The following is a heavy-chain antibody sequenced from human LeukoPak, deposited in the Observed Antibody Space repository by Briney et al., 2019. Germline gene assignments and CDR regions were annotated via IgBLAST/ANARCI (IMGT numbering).Heavy chain of an antibody. Sequence: GGSLRLSCAASGFTFSSYSMNWVRQAPGKGLEWVSSITWNSGNIAYADSVKGRFTVSRDNAKNSLYLQMSSLRVEDMALYYCAKSDTYYFYMDVWGKGTTVTVSS. V-gene: IGHV3-9*03. D-gene: IGHD3-9*01. CDR1: GFTFSSYS. CDR3: AKSDTYYFYMDV. J-gene: IGHJ6*03. CDR2: ITWNSGNI.